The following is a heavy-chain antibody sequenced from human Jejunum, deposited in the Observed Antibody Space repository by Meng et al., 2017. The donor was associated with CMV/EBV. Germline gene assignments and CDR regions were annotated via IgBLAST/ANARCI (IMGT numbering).Heavy chain of an antibody. D-gene: IGHD5-24*01. Sequence: ISSSSYYWGWIRQPPGKGLEWIGSIYYSGSIYYNPSLKSRVTISIDTSKNQFSLKLSSVIAADTAVYYCARGGGWLQEGHTCNWFDPWGQGTLVTVSS. CDR3: ARGGGWLQEGHTCNWFDP. CDR1: ISSSSYY. J-gene: IGHJ5*02. CDR2: IYYSGSI. V-gene: IGHV4-39*07.